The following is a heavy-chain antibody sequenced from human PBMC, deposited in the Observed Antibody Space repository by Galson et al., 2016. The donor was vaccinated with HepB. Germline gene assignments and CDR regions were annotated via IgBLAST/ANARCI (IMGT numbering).Heavy chain of an antibody. CDR1: GFTFSSYG. CDR2: ISSDGSET. D-gene: IGHD4/OR15-4a*01. CDR3: AKNPVLGHWYFDL. J-gene: IGHJ2*01. V-gene: IGHV3-30*18. Sequence: SLRLSCAASGFTFSSYGMHWVRQAPGKGLEWVAAISSDGSETFYSDSVKGRFTISRDNSKNTLYVQMNSLRAEDTAVYNCAKNPVLGHWYFDLWGRGTLVTVSS.